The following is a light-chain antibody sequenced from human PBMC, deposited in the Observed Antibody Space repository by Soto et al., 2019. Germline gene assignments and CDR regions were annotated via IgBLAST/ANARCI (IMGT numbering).Light chain of an antibody. CDR1: QSVSSY. V-gene: IGKV3-11*01. CDR3: QQRSTWIT. Sequence: EIVLTQSPATLSLSPGERATLSCRASQSVSSYLAWYQQKPGQAPRLLIYDASNRATGIPARFSGSGSGTDFILTISSLAPEDFAVYYCQQRSTWITFGQGTKVEIK. CDR2: DAS. J-gene: IGKJ1*01.